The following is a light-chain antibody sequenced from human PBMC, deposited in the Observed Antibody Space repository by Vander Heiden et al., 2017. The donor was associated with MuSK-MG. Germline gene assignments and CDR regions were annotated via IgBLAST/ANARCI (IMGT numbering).Light chain of an antibody. Sequence: DIQMTQSPSSLSASVGDRVTITCRASQSISSYLNWYQQKPGKAPKLLIYAASSLQSGVPSRLSGSGSGTDFTLTISRLQPEDFATYYCQRSDSTLYTFGQGTKLEIK. CDR2: AAS. V-gene: IGKV1-39*01. J-gene: IGKJ2*01. CDR3: QRSDSTLYT. CDR1: QSISSY.